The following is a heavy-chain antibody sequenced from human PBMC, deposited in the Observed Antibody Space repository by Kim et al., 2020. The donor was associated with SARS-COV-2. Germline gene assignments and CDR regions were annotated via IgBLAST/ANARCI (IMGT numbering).Heavy chain of an antibody. D-gene: IGHD2-15*01. J-gene: IGHJ6*02. CDR3: ARAYCGGGSCYFYYYGMDV. CDR2: ISSSTSTI. CDR1: GFTFSSYS. Sequence: GGSLRLSCAASGFTFSSYSMNWVRQAPGKGLEWVSYISSSTSTIYYADSVKGRFTISRDNAKNSLYLQMNSLRAEDTAVYYCARAYCGGGSCYFYYYGMDVWGQGTTVTVSS. V-gene: IGHV3-48*04.